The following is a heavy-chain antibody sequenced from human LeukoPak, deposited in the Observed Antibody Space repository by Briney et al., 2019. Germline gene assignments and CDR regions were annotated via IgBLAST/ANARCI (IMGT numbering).Heavy chain of an antibody. CDR1: GGSFSNYY. J-gene: IGHJ5*02. V-gene: IGHV4-34*01. Sequence: SSETLSLTCAVYGGSFSNYYWSWIRQPPGKGLEWIGEINHSGSTNYNPSLKSRVTISVDTSKNQFSLKLSSVTAADTAVYYCARRKNTAIAMVRGVRGGLNWFDPWGQGTLVTVSS. D-gene: IGHD3-10*01. CDR3: ARRKNTAIAMVRGVRGGLNWFDP. CDR2: INHSGST.